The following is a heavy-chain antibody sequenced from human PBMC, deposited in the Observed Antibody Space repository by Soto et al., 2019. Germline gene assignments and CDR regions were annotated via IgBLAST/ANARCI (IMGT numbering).Heavy chain of an antibody. D-gene: IGHD2-15*01. J-gene: IGHJ3*02. CDR3: AKDRYCSGGSCYSELAFDI. Sequence: EVQLLGSGGGLVQPGGSLRLSCAASGFTFSNYAMSWVRQAPGKGLEWVSAISGSGGSTYYADSVKGRFTISRDNSENTLFLQMNSLRAEDTAVYYCAKDRYCSGGSCYSELAFDILGQGTMGTVSS. CDR1: GFTFSNYA. CDR2: ISGSGGST. V-gene: IGHV3-23*01.